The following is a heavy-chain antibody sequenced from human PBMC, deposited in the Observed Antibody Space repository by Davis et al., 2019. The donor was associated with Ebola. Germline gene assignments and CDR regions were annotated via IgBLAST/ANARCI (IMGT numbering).Heavy chain of an antibody. CDR1: GFTFSSYS. V-gene: IGHV3-48*01. D-gene: IGHD3-3*01. CDR3: ARVFTYYDFWSGYYMVVGYGMDV. J-gene: IGHJ6*02. CDR2: ISSSSSTI. Sequence: GESLKISCAASGFTFSSYSMNWVRQAPGKGLEWVSYISSSSSTIYYADSVKGRFTISRDNAKNSLYLQMNSLRAEDTAVYYCARVFTYYDFWSGYYMVVGYGMDVWGQGTTVTVSS.